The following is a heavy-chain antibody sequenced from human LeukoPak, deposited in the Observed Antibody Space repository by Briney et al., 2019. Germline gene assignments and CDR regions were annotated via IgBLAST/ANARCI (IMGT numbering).Heavy chain of an antibody. CDR1: GFTFSSYG. CDR3: AKSLVPAAMMGGLGYFDY. J-gene: IGHJ4*02. D-gene: IGHD2-2*01. V-gene: IGHV3-23*01. CDR2: ISGSGGST. Sequence: GGSLRLSCAASGFTFSSYGMSWVRQAPGKGLEWVSAISGSGGSTYYADSVKGRFTISRDSSKNTLYLQMNSLRAEDTAVYYCAKSLVPAAMMGGLGYFDYWGQGTLVTVSS.